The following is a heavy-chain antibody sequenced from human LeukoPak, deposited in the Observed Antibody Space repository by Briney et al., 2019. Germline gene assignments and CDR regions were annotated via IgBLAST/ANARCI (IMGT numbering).Heavy chain of an antibody. CDR1: GYTFTSYG. CDR2: ISAYNGNT. D-gene: IGHD2-8*01. V-gene: IGHV1-18*01. J-gene: IGHJ3*02. CDR3: ARDVPTVDDAFDI. Sequence: GASVKVSCKASGYTFTSYGISWVRQAPGQGLEWMGWISAYNGNTNYAQKFQGRVTMTRDMSTSTVYMELSSLRSEDTAVYYCARDVPTVDDAFDIWGQGTMVTVSS.